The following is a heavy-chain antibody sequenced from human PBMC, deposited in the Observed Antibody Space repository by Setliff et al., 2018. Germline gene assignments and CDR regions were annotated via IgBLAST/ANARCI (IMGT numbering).Heavy chain of an antibody. Sequence: SVKVSCKASGGTFSNYGITWVRQAPGQGLEWMGGIIPIFGTTTYAQKFLGRVTITTDESSSTGYMELSSLRSEDTAVYFCARESVVVVTTTNYYYYIDVWGEGTTVTVSS. J-gene: IGHJ6*03. D-gene: IGHD2-21*02. CDR3: ARESVVVVTTTNYYYYIDV. CDR2: IIPIFGTT. V-gene: IGHV1-69*05. CDR1: GGTFSNYG.